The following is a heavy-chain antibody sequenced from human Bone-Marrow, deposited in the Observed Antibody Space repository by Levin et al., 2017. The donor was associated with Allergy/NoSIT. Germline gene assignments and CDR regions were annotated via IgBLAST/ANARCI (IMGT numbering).Heavy chain of an antibody. CDR1: GYSFSDYA. V-gene: IGHV7-4-1*02. CDR3: ATVYCSGGRCFGDDGFDI. CDR2: INTNTGRP. Sequence: ASVKVSCRASGYSFSDYAINWVRQAPGQGLEWMGWINTNTGRPTYAQGFTGRFVFSLDTSVSTAYLQISSLKADDTAVYYCATVYCSGGRCFGDDGFDIWGQGTMVNVSS. J-gene: IGHJ3*02. D-gene: IGHD2-15*01.